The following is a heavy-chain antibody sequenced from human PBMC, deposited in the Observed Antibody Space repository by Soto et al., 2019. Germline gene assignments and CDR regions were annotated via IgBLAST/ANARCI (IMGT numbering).Heavy chain of an antibody. D-gene: IGHD4-4*01. Sequence: PSETLSLTCTVSGGSISSYYWSWIRQPPGKGLEWIGYIYYSGSTNYNPSLKSRVTISVDTSKNQFSLKLSSVTAADTAVYYCALAPAYSNYLGYWGQGTLVTVSS. V-gene: IGHV4-59*01. J-gene: IGHJ4*02. CDR2: IYYSGST. CDR1: GGSISSYY. CDR3: ALAPAYSNYLGY.